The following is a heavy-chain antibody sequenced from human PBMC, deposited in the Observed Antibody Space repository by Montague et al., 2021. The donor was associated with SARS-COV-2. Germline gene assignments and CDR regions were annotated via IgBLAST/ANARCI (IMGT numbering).Heavy chain of an antibody. D-gene: IGHD2-8*01. J-gene: IGHJ4*02. Sequence: SETLSLTCGVDGGSSNFYYWSWIRQPPGKGLEWIGDINHRGSTNYNPSLKTRVTISIDTSKNQFSLKLSSVTAADTAVYYCARGLEAYAINGYLNYWGQGTLVTVSS. CDR2: INHRGST. CDR1: GGSSNFYY. CDR3: ARGLEAYAINGYLNY. V-gene: IGHV4-34*01.